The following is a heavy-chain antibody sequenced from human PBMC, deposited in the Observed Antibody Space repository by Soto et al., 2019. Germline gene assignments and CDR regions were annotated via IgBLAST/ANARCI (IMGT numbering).Heavy chain of an antibody. J-gene: IGHJ4*02. Sequence: QVQLVESGGGVVQPGRSLRLSCAASGFTFSSYGMHWVRQAPGKGLEWVAVISYDGSNKYYADSVKGRFTISRDNSKNTLYLQMNSLRAEDTAVYYCVIPLGGSWTFDYWGQGTLVTVSS. CDR2: ISYDGSNK. CDR3: VIPLGGSWTFDY. V-gene: IGHV3-30*03. CDR1: GFTFSSYG. D-gene: IGHD1-26*01.